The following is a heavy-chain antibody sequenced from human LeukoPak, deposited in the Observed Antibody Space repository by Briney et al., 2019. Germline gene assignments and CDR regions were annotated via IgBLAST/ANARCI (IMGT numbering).Heavy chain of an antibody. V-gene: IGHV4-59*01. CDR1: GGSFSSYY. D-gene: IGHD3-22*01. Sequence: SETLSLTCAFYGGSFSSYYWSWIRQPPGKGLEWIGYIYYSGSTNYNPSLKSRVTISVDTSKNQFSLKVSSVTAADTAVYYCARDRNYYGPPYYYGMDVWGQGTTVTVSS. J-gene: IGHJ6*02. CDR2: IYYSGST. CDR3: ARDRNYYGPPYYYGMDV.